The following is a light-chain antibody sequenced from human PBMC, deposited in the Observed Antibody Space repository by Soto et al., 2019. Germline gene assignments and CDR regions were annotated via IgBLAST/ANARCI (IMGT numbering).Light chain of an antibody. V-gene: IGLV1-40*01. CDR2: ANN. CDR3: QSYDSSLRGV. Sequence: HSVLTQPPSVSGAPGQRVTISCTGSNSDIGAGYDVHWYQQLPGTAPKLVIYANNNRPSGVPDRFSASKSGTSASLAITGLQADDEADYYCQSYDSSLRGVFGTGTKLTVL. CDR1: NSDIGAGYD. J-gene: IGLJ1*01.